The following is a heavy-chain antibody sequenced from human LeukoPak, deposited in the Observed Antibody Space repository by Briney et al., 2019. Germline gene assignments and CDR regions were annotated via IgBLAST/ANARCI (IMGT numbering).Heavy chain of an antibody. D-gene: IGHD3-10*01. CDR2: IYYSGST. CDR3: ARWGYGSGSYWLPYYYYGMDV. CDR1: GGSISSYY. V-gene: IGHV4-59*06. J-gene: IGHJ6*02. Sequence: SETLSLTCTVSGGSISSYYWSWIRQHPGKGLEWIGYIYYSGSTYYNPSLKSRVTISVDTSKNQFSLKLSSVTAADTAVYYCARWGYGSGSYWLPYYYYGMDVWGQGTTVTVSS.